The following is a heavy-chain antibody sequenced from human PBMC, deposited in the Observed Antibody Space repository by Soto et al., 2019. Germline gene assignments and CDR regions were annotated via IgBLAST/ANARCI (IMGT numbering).Heavy chain of an antibody. V-gene: IGHV4-59*08. CDR2: IYYSGST. CDR1: GGSISSYY. Sequence: SETLSLTCTVSGGSISSYYWSWIRQPPGKGLEWIGYIYYSGSTNYNPSLKSRVTISVDTSKNQFSLKLSSVTAADTAVYYCASLPQGGSWYKYFVYCGQGTLVTVSS. D-gene: IGHD6-13*01. J-gene: IGHJ4*02. CDR3: ASLPQGGSWYKYFVY.